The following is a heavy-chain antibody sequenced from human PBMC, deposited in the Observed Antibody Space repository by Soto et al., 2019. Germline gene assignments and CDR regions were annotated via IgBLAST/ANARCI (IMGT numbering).Heavy chain of an antibody. J-gene: IGHJ4*02. CDR2: ISYDGSNK. CDR3: AKDNDYTPSPFDY. V-gene: IGHV3-30*18. Sequence: SLRLSCAASGFTFSSYGMHWVRQAPGKGLEWVAVISYDGSNKYYADSVKGRFTISRDNSKNTLYLQMNSLRAEDTAVYYCAKDNDYTPSPFDYWGQGTLVTVSS. D-gene: IGHD3-16*01. CDR1: GFTFSSYG.